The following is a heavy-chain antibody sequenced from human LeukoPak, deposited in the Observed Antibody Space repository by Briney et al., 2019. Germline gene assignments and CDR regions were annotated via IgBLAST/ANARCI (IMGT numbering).Heavy chain of an antibody. CDR1: GGSISSSSYY. J-gene: IGHJ4*02. CDR3: ARHVNVVVPAEVDY. CDR2: IYYSGST. V-gene: IGHV4-39*01. Sequence: SETLSLTCTVSGGSISSSSYYWGWIRQPPGKGLEWIGSIYYSGSTYYNPSLKSRVTISVDTSKNQFSLKLSSVTAADTAVYYCARHVNVVVPAEVDYWGQGTLVTVSS. D-gene: IGHD2-2*01.